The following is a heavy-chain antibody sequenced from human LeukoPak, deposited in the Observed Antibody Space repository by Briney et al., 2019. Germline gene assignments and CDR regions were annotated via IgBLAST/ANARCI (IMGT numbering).Heavy chain of an antibody. J-gene: IGHJ4*02. V-gene: IGHV3-21*01. Sequence: GGSLRLSFATSRFTFSSNIMNWVPQPPGKGREGVSSISSSSSYIYYADSVKDRFTISRDSAKNSLYLQMNSLRAEDTAVYYCARDRRWLPLRRMYSGIDYWGQGTLVTVSS. CDR1: RFTFSSNI. CDR3: ARDRRWLPLRRMYSGIDY. D-gene: IGHD5-24*01. CDR2: ISSSSSYI.